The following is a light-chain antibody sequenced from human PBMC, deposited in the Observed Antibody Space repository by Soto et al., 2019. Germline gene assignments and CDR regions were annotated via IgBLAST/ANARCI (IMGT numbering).Light chain of an antibody. J-gene: IGLJ1*01. V-gene: IGLV2-23*01. Sequence: QSALTQPASVSGSPGQSITISCTGTSSDIGSYNLVSWYQQHPGKAPKLMIYEGSKRPAGVSDRLSGSRSGNTASLTISWLQAEDEADYYCCSYASGGTYVFGTGTKVTVL. CDR3: CSYASGGTYV. CDR1: SSDIGSYNL. CDR2: EGS.